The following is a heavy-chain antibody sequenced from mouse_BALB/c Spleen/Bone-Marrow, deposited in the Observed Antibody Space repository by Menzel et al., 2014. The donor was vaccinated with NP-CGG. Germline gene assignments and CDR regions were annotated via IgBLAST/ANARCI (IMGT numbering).Heavy chain of an antibody. CDR3: ASYRYGWYFDV. CDR1: GLNIKDTY. Sequence: VHVKQSGAELVKLGASVKLSCTASGLNIKDTYMHWVKQRPEQGLEWIGRIDPANGNTKYDPKFQGKATMTADTSSNTAHLQLNSLTSEDTAVYYCASYRYGWYFDVWGAGTTVTVSS. J-gene: IGHJ1*01. V-gene: IGHV14-3*02. D-gene: IGHD2-12*01. CDR2: IDPANGNT.